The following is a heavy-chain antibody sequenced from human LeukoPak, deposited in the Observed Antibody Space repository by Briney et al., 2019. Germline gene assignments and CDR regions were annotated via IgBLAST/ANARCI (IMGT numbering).Heavy chain of an antibody. CDR2: ISSSSSYT. J-gene: IGHJ4*02. CDR1: GFTFSSYN. V-gene: IGHV3-21*01. CDR3: ARDLTMKWIDY. D-gene: IGHD1-26*01. Sequence: GGSLRLSCAASGFTFSSYNMIGVRQAPGKGLEWVSCISSSSSYTYYADSVKGRFTISRDTTKNSVYLQMNSLSAEDTAVYYCARDLTMKWIDYWGPGTLVTVSS.